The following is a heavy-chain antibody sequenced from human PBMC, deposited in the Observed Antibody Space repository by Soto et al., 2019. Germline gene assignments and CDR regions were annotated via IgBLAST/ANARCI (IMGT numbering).Heavy chain of an antibody. J-gene: IGHJ3*02. Sequence: QLQLQESGPGLVKPSETLSLTCTVSGGSISSSSYYWGWIRQPPGKGLEWIGSIYYSGSTYYNPSLKSRVTISVDTSKNQFSLKLSSVTAADTAVYYCAIGRYCSGGSCYADAFDIWGQGTMLTVSS. D-gene: IGHD2-15*01. V-gene: IGHV4-39*01. CDR3: AIGRYCSGGSCYADAFDI. CDR1: GGSISSSSYY. CDR2: IYYSGST.